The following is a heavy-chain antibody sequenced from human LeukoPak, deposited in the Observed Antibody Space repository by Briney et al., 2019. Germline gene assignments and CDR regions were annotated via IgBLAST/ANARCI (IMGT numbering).Heavy chain of an antibody. CDR3: ASSGYSSSWYYFDY. Sequence: SVKVSCKASGCTFSSYGISWVRQAPGPGLEWIGGIIPIFGTANYAQKLHGRVTITADEPTSTAYMELSSLRPEDTAVYYCASSGYSSSWYYFDYWGQGTLVTVSS. CDR2: IIPIFGTA. D-gene: IGHD6-13*01. CDR1: GCTFSSYG. V-gene: IGHV1-69*13. J-gene: IGHJ4*02.